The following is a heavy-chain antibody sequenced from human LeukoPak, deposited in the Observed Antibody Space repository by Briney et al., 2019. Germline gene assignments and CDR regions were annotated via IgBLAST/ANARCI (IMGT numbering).Heavy chain of an antibody. V-gene: IGHV4-59*01. Sequence: SETLSLTCTVSGGSIRNYYWSWIRRPPGKGLEWIGYVYYSGGTEYNPSLKSRVTISADTSKNQLSLNLTSVTAADTAVYYCARYLRQPGTFYLDHWGQGTLVTVSS. CDR3: ARYLRQPGTFYLDH. D-gene: IGHD3-16*01. CDR2: VYYSGGT. J-gene: IGHJ4*02. CDR1: GGSIRNYY.